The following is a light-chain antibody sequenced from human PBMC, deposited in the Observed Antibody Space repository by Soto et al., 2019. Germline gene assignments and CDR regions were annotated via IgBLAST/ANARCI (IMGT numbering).Light chain of an antibody. CDR3: QQYGFS. CDR2: DAS. CDR1: QSVSYW. V-gene: IGKV1-5*01. Sequence: DIQMTQSPSTLSASVGDRVTITCRASQSVSYWLAWYQQKPGMAPKLLIHDASSLESGVSSRFRGSGSGKEFTLTISSLHPDDFATYYCQQYGFSFGPGTKVEI. J-gene: IGKJ3*01.